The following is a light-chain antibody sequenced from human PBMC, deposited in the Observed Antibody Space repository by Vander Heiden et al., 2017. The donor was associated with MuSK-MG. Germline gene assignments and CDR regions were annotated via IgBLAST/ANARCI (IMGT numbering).Light chain of an antibody. CDR3: AVWDDSLNAYV. CDR1: SSNIGTNS. J-gene: IGLJ1*01. CDR2: MNR. V-gene: IGLV1-44*01. Sequence: QSVLTQLPPASGTPGQRVTVSCSGSSSNIGTNSVNWYQHVPGTAPKLLIYMNRHRPSGVPDRFSASKSGTSASLAISGLHADDEADYYCAVWDDSLNAYVFGTGSKVTVL.